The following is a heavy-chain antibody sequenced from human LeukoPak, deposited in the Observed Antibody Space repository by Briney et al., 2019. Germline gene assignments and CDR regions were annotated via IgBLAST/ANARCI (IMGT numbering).Heavy chain of an antibody. CDR1: GFTFSSYG. D-gene: IGHD2-15*01. V-gene: IGHV3-33*01. J-gene: IGHJ2*01. CDR2: IWYDGSNK. Sequence: GRSLRLSCAASGFTFSSYGMHWVRQAPGKWLEWVAVIWYDGSNKYYADSVKGRFTISRDNSKNTLYLQMNSLRAEDTAVYYCARDLRWSHYWYFDLWGRGTLVTVSS. CDR3: ARDLRWSHYWYFDL.